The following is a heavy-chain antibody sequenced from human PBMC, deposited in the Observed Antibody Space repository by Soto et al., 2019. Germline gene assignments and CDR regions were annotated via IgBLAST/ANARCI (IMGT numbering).Heavy chain of an antibody. J-gene: IGHJ4*02. CDR1: GFTVSSNY. Sequence: GGSLRLSCAASGFTVSSNYMSWVRQAPGKGLEWVSVIYSGGSTYYADSVKGRFTISRDNSKNTLYLQMNSLRAEDTAVYYCARDSLNWGWVDYWGQGTLVTVSS. CDR3: ARDSLNWGWVDY. CDR2: IYSGGST. V-gene: IGHV3-66*01. D-gene: IGHD7-27*01.